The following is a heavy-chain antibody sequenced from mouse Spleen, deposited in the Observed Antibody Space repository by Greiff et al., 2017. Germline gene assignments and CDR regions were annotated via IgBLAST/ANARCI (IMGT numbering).Heavy chain of an antibody. J-gene: IGHJ2*01. Sequence: QVQLKESGPELVKPGASVKLSCKASGYTFTSYDINWVKQRPGQGLEWIGWIYPRDGSTKYNEKFKGKATLTVDTSSSTAYMELHSLTSEDSAVYFCARGGGNSHFDYWGQGTTLTVSS. CDR1: GYTFTSYD. D-gene: IGHD2-1*01. CDR3: ARGGGNSHFDY. CDR2: IYPRDGST. V-gene: IGHV1-85*01.